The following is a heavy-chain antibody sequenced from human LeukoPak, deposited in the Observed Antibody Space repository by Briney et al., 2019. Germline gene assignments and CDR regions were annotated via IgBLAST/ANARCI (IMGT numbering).Heavy chain of an antibody. CDR1: GGSISSSSYY. CDR3: ARDLEEYQLPGDYYYMDV. D-gene: IGHD2-2*01. V-gene: IGHV4-39*07. Sequence: PSETLSLTCTVSGGSISSSSYYWGWIRQPPGKGLEWIGSISYSGSTYYNPSLKSRVTMSVDTSKNQFSLKLNSVTAADTAVYYCARDLEEYQLPGDYYYMDVWGKGTTVTVSS. CDR2: ISYSGST. J-gene: IGHJ6*03.